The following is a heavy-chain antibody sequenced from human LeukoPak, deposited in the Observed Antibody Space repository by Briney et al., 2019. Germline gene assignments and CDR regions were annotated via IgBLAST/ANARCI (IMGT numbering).Heavy chain of an antibody. J-gene: IGHJ4*02. D-gene: IGHD1-1*01. Sequence: GGSLRLSCAASGFTFSIYGMHWARQDPGKGLEWVAFVRYDGSNEYYADSVKGRFTISRDNSKNTVYLQMNSLRAEDTAVYYCAKQLAQYFDYWGQGTLVTVSS. CDR3: AKQLAQYFDY. CDR1: GFTFSIYG. V-gene: IGHV3-30*02. CDR2: VRYDGSNE.